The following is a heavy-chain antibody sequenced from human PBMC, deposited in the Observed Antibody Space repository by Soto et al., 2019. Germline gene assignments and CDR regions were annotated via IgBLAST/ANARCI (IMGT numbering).Heavy chain of an antibody. Sequence: QVQLVQSGDEVKKPGASVKVSCKASGYTFSSYDIIWVRQATGQGLEWMGWMNPNSGHAGFAQKFQGRVTLTRNTSISTAYMELSSVRSEDTAVYFCARRLSSSTYYYYLDVWGKGTTVTVSS. CDR3: ARRLSSSTYYYYLDV. CDR1: GYTFSSYD. CDR2: MNPNSGHA. J-gene: IGHJ6*03. V-gene: IGHV1-8*01. D-gene: IGHD6-6*01.